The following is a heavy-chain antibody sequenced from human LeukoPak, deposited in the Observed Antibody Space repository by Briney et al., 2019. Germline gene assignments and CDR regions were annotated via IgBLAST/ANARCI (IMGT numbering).Heavy chain of an antibody. D-gene: IGHD3-10*01. CDR1: GGSISSSSYY. J-gene: IGHJ4*02. Sequence: SQTLSLTCTVSGGSISSSSYYWGWIRQPPGKGLEWIGSIYYSGSTYYNPSLKSRVTISVDTSKNQYSLKLSSVTAAESAVYYCASFNYYGSGSYRDYWGQGTLVTVSS. V-gene: IGHV4-39*01. CDR3: ASFNYYGSGSYRDY. CDR2: IYYSGST.